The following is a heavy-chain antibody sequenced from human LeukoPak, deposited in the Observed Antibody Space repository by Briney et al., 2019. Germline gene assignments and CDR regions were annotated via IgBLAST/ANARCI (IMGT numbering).Heavy chain of an antibody. V-gene: IGHV5-51*01. CDR2: IYPGDSDT. J-gene: IGHJ3*02. D-gene: IGHD1/OR15-1a*01. Sequence: PAESLLISCCGSADISFSYYTMYGLQMPGKGLEWMGIIYPGDSDTRYGPSFQGQVTISADKSISTASLQRSSLKAAAAAMYYCSRSLSPMMRRTDLIYIWGQGTMVTVSS. CDR1: ADISFSYY. CDR3: SRSLSPMMRRTDLIYI.